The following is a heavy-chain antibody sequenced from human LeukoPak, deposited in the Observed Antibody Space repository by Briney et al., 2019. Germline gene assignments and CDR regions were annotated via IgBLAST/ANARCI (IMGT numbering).Heavy chain of an antibody. J-gene: IGHJ5*02. V-gene: IGHV1-46*01. CDR1: GYTFTSYY. CDR3: ARDNGNYNWFDP. Sequence: ASVKLSCKASGYTFTSYYMHWVRQAPGQGLEWMGIINPSGGSKSYAQKFQGRVTMTRDTSTSTVYMELSSLRSEDAAVYHCARDNGNYNWFDPWGQGTLVTVSS. D-gene: IGHD4-23*01. CDR2: INPSGGSK.